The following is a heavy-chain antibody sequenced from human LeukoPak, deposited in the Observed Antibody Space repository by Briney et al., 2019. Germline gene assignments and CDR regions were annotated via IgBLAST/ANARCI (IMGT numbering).Heavy chain of an antibody. J-gene: IGHJ4*02. CDR3: AKGRAPGYCTNGVCSPFED. CDR1: GITFSNFG. D-gene: IGHD2-8*01. Sequence: GGALRLSCAASGITFSNFGMHWARQAPGKGLEWGAFIRYDGENKNNAESVKGRFIISRDNSKTTLYLQMSSLRDEDTAVYYCAKGRAPGYCTNGVCSPFEDWGQGTLVTVSS. V-gene: IGHV3-30*02. CDR2: IRYDGENK.